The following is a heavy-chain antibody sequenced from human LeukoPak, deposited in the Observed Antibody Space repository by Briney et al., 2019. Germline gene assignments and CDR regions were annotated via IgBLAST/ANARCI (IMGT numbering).Heavy chain of an antibody. CDR1: GGSISSSRDY. CDR3: ARDGFHGSGSYSSMDV. CDR2: IYYSGST. V-gene: IGHV4-39*07. D-gene: IGHD3-10*01. J-gene: IGHJ6*03. Sequence: SGTLSLTCTVSGGSISSSRDYWAWIRQPPGKGLEWIANIYYSGSTYYSPSLKSRVTMSVDTSKNQFSLKLSSVTAADTAVYYCARDGFHGSGSYSSMDVWGKGTTVTISS.